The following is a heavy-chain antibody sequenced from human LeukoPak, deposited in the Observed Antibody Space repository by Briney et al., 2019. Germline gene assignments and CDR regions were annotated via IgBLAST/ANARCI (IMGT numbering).Heavy chain of an antibody. V-gene: IGHV4-59*01. Sequence: PSETLSLTCTVSGGSISSYYWSWIRQPPGKGLEWIGYIYYSGSTNYNPSLKSRVTISVDTSKNQFSLKLSSVTAADTAVYYCARSPYYYDSSGYSFDYWGQGTLVTVSS. J-gene: IGHJ4*02. D-gene: IGHD3-22*01. CDR1: GGSISSYY. CDR2: IYYSGST. CDR3: ARSPYYYDSSGYSFDY.